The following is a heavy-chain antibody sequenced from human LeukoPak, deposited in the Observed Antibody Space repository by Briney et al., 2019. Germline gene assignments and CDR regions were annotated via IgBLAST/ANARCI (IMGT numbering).Heavy chain of an antibody. CDR1: GGSISSYY. V-gene: IGHV4-59*12. D-gene: IGHD3-16*01. J-gene: IGHJ4*02. Sequence: SETLSLTCTVSGGSISSYYWSWIRQPPGKGLEWIGYIYYSGSTNYNPSLKSRVTISVDTSKNQFSLKLSSVTAADTAVYYCARVGGQFWGQGTLVTVSS. CDR3: ARVGGQF. CDR2: IYYSGST.